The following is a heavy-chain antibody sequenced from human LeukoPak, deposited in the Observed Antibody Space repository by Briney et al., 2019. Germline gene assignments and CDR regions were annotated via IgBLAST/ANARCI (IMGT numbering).Heavy chain of an antibody. CDR2: ISAYNGNT. CDR3: ARESNDIVVVVAAYGPNAFYI. Sequence: ASVRLSCKASGYTFTSYVMSWVRQAPGQGLEWMGWISAYNGNTNYAQKLQGRVTMTTDTSTSTAYVELRSLRSDDTAVYYCARESNDIVVVVAAYGPNAFYIWGHVTTVSVSS. CDR1: GYTFTSYV. V-gene: IGHV1-18*01. D-gene: IGHD2-15*01. J-gene: IGHJ3*02.